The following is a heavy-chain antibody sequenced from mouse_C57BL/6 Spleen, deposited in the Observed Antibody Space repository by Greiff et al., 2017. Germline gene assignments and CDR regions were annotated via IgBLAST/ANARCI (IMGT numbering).Heavy chain of an antibody. D-gene: IGHD1-1*01. J-gene: IGHJ4*01. Sequence: VHLVESGAELVRPGASVTLSCKASGYTFTDYEMHWVKQTPVHGLEWIGAIDPETGGTAYNQKFKGKAILTVDKSSSTAYMELRSLTSEDSAVYYCTKIYYDGSSNYYAMDYWGQGTSVTVSS. CDR3: TKIYYDGSSNYYAMDY. CDR2: IDPETGGT. CDR1: GYTFTDYE. V-gene: IGHV1-15*01.